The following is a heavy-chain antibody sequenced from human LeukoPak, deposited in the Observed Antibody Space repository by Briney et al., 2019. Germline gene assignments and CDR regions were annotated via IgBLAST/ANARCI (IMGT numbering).Heavy chain of an antibody. V-gene: IGHV1-8*01. CDR3: AREKKVSHSSGWYDDAFDI. Sequence: ASVKVSCKASGYTFTSYDINWVRQATGQGLEWMGWMNPNSGNTGYAQKFQGRVTMTRNTSISTAYMELSSLRSEDTAVYYCAREKKVSHSSGWYDDAFDIWGQGTMVTVSS. D-gene: IGHD6-19*01. J-gene: IGHJ3*02. CDR2: MNPNSGNT. CDR1: GYTFTSYD.